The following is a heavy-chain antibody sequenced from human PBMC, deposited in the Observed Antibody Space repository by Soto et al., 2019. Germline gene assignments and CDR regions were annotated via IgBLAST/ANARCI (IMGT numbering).Heavy chain of an antibody. J-gene: IGHJ4*02. CDR2: IYYSGNT. V-gene: IGHV4-30-4*01. CDR3: AREGGESSDGLYYFDS. Sequence: PSETLSLSCTVSGGSTSSDNYWSWIRQPPGKGLEWIGHIYYSGNTDYNPSLKSRLAISIDTSKNQFSLKLSSVTAADTAVYFCAREGGESSDGLYYFDSWGQGTVVT. D-gene: IGHD3-16*01. CDR1: GGSTSSDNY.